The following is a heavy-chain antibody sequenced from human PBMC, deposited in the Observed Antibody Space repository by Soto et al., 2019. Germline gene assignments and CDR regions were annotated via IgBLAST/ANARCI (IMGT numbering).Heavy chain of an antibody. V-gene: IGHV1-3*04. J-gene: IGHJ3*02. CDR2: INTGNGNT. CDR3: ARDVTLVRGVTNAFDI. Sequence: GASVKVSCKASGGTFSSYTISWVRQAPGQGLEWMGRINTGNGNTNYAQKFQGRVTITRDTSASTVYMELSSLRSEDTAAYYCARDVTLVRGVTNAFDIWGQGTMVTVSS. D-gene: IGHD3-10*01. CDR1: GGTFSSYT.